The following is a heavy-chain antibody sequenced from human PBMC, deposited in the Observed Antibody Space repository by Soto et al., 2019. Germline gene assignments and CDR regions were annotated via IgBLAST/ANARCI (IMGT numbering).Heavy chain of an antibody. V-gene: IGHV4-61*01. D-gene: IGHD2-2*01. Sequence: PSETLSLTCTVSGGSVSSVSFYWNWIRQPPGKGLEWIGYISYSGSPNYNPSLKSRVTISVDTSKNQFSLNLSSVTAADTAVYYCARGSFYPGYWGQGTLVTVSS. CDR3: ARGSFYPGY. CDR1: GGSVSSVSFY. J-gene: IGHJ4*02. CDR2: ISYSGSP.